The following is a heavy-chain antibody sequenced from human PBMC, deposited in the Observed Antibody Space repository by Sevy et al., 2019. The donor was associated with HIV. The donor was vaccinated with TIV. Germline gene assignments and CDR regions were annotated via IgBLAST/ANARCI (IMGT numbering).Heavy chain of an antibody. CDR1: GYTFTGYY. CDR2: INPNSGGT. CDR3: AREQVVVDYYYGMDV. Sequence: ASVKVSCKASGYTFTGYYMHWVRQAPGQGLEWMGWINPNSGGTNYAQKFQGRVTMTRDTSISTAYMELSRLRSDETAVYYCAREQVVVDYYYGMDVWGQGTTVTVSS. V-gene: IGHV1-2*02. D-gene: IGHD3-22*01. J-gene: IGHJ6*02.